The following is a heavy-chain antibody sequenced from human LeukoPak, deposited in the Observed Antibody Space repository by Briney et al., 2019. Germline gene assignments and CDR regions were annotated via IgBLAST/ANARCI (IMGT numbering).Heavy chain of an antibody. J-gene: IGHJ5*02. Sequence: PGRSLRLSCAASGFIFSNHGMHWVRQAPGKGLEWVAVISNDGNNEYYADSVKGRFIISRDNSKNALYLQMNSLRAEDTAVYYCASLQNPEWGFDPWGQGTLVTVSS. V-gene: IGHV3-30*03. CDR2: ISNDGNNE. D-gene: IGHD2-8*01. CDR3: ASLQNPEWGFDP. CDR1: GFIFSNHG.